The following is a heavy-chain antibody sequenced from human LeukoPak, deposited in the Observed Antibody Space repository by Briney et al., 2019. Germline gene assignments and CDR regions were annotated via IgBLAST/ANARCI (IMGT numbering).Heavy chain of an antibody. Sequence: ASVKVSCKASGYTFTSYGISWVRQAPGQGLEWMGWTSAYNGNTNYAQKLQGRVTMTTDTSTSTAYMELRSLRSDYTAVYYCAREYTVTTEFDYWGQGTLVTVSS. V-gene: IGHV1-18*01. D-gene: IGHD4-17*01. CDR3: AREYTVTTEFDY. J-gene: IGHJ4*02. CDR2: TSAYNGNT. CDR1: GYTFTSYG.